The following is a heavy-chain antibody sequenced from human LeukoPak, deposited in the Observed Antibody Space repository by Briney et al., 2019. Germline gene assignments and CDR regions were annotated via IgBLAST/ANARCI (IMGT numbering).Heavy chain of an antibody. J-gene: IGHJ4*02. Sequence: GGSLRLSCAASGFTFSSYAMSWVRPAPGRGLGLESAISGSGGRTYYADSVKGRFTISRDNSKNTLYLQMNSLRAEDTAVYYCAKDADIVATSHFDYWGQGTLVTVSS. V-gene: IGHV3-23*01. CDR3: AKDADIVATSHFDY. D-gene: IGHD5-12*01. CDR2: ISGSGGRT. CDR1: GFTFSSYA.